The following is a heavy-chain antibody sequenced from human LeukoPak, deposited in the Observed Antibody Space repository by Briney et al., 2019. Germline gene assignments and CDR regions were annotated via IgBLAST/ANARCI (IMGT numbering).Heavy chain of an antibody. CDR1: GGSINSGSYY. D-gene: IGHD3-10*01. CDR2: IYTSGST. V-gene: IGHV4-61*02. Sequence: SETLSLTCTVSGGSINSGSYYWSWIRQPAGKGLEWIGRIYTSGSTNYNPSLKSRVTISVDTSKNQFSLKLSSVTAADTAVYYCARDRNYGSGNPFDYWGQGTLVTVPS. CDR3: ARDRNYGSGNPFDY. J-gene: IGHJ4*02.